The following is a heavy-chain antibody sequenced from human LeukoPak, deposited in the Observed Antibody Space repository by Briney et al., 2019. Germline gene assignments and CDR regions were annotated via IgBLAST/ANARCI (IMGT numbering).Heavy chain of an antibody. CDR1: GFVFADCP. Sequence: PGGSLRLYCAISGFVFADCPINWVRQAPGKGLEWISHIRISRGITTVNYADSVNGRFSISRDDANLLVFLQMDSLTDDDTAVYYCARDYDWAFDYWGQGSLVTVSS. J-gene: IGHJ4*02. V-gene: IGHV3-48*02. CDR2: IRISRGITTV. CDR3: ARDYDWAFDY. D-gene: IGHD1-1*01.